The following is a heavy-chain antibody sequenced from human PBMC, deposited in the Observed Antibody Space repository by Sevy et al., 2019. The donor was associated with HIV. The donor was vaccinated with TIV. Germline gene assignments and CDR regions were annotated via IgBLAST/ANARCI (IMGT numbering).Heavy chain of an antibody. CDR2: ISYDGSNK. CDR1: GFTFSSYG. J-gene: IGHJ4*02. D-gene: IGHD3-10*01. CDR3: AKGKKGVWFGAFDY. Sequence: GGSLRLSCAASGFTFSSYGMHWVRQAPGKGLEWVAVISYDGSNKYYADSVKGRFTISRDNSKNTLYLQMNSLRAEDTAVYYCAKGKKGVWFGAFDYRGQGTLVTVSS. V-gene: IGHV3-30*18.